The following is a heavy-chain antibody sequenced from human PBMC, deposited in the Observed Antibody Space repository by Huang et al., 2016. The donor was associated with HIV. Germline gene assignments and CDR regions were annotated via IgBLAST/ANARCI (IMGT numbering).Heavy chain of an antibody. D-gene: IGHD2-2*01. J-gene: IGHJ3*02. Sequence: QLQLQESGPGLVKPSETLSLTCSVSGGSISSSSYYWGWIRQPPGKGLEWIGRIYYSGSTFYNPSLKGRVTISVDTSKNQFSLRRSSVTAADTSVYYCARHMDCSSSSCLAGGHERGPFDMWGQGTMVTVSS. CDR1: GGSISSSSYY. CDR3: ARHMDCSSSSCLAGGHERGPFDM. V-gene: IGHV4-39*01. CDR2: IYYSGST.